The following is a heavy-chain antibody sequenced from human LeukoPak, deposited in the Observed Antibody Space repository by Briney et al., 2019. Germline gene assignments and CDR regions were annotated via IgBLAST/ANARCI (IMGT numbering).Heavy chain of an antibody. CDR3: ARDIYCSDTACRDY. J-gene: IGHJ4*02. D-gene: IGHD2-15*01. V-gene: IGHV1-2*02. CDR2: INPKSGGT. Sequence: ASVKVSCKSSGYTFSDYYMHWVRQAPGQGLEWMGWINPKSGGTNYAQNFQGRVTMTRNTSISTAYMELSRLRSDDTAVYYCARDIYCSDTACRDYWGQGTLVTVSS. CDR1: GYTFSDYY.